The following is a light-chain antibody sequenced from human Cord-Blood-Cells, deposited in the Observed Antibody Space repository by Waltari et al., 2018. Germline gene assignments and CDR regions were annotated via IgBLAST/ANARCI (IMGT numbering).Light chain of an antibody. CDR3: QQSYSTPYT. V-gene: IGKV1-39*01. CDR1: QSISSY. Sequence: IQMTQSPSSLSASVGDRVTITCRASQSISSYLNWYQQKPGKAPKLLIYAASSLQSGVPARFSGSGSGTDFTLTNSSLQPEDFATYYCQQSYSTPYTFGQGTKLEIK. CDR2: AAS. J-gene: IGKJ2*01.